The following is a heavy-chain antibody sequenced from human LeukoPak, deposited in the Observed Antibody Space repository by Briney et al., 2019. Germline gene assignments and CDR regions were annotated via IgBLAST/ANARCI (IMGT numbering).Heavy chain of an antibody. CDR1: GGTFSSYA. CDR2: TIPIFGTA. V-gene: IGHV1-69*05. CDR3: ARVYSSSSIRRNYYYYMDV. D-gene: IGHD6-6*01. J-gene: IGHJ6*03. Sequence: SVKVSCKASGGTFSSYAISWVRQAPGQGLEWMGGTIPIFGTANYAQKFQGRVTITTDESTSTAYMELSSLRSKDTAVYYCARVYSSSSIRRNYYYYMDVWGKGTTVTVSS.